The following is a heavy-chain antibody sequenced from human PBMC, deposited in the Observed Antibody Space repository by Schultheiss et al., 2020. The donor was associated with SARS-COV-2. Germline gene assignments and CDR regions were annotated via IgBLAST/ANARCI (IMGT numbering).Heavy chain of an antibody. CDR3: ARGTFSILDI. CDR1: GGSISRYY. Sequence: SETLSLTCTVSGGSISRYYWSWIRKHPGKGLEWIGYIYNSVSTNYNPSLMSRVSIPVYTSKYQFFLKLTSVTAADSALYYCARGTFSILDIWGQGTTVTVSS. V-gene: IGHV4-59*01. CDR2: IYNSVST. J-gene: IGHJ6*02. D-gene: IGHD3-16*01.